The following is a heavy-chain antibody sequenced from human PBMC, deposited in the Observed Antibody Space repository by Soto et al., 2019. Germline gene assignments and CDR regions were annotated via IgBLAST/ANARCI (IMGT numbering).Heavy chain of an antibody. J-gene: IGHJ4*02. D-gene: IGHD6-13*01. CDR1: GYTFTSCD. V-gene: IGHV1-8*01. CDR2: MNPNSGNT. Sequence: ASLKVSCKASGYTFTSCDSNWARQATGQGLEWMGWMNPNSGNTGYAQKFQGRVTMTRNTSISTAYMELSSPRSEDTAVYYCARGPWGSSSWYPVDYWAQGTLVNGSS. CDR3: ARGPWGSSSWYPVDY.